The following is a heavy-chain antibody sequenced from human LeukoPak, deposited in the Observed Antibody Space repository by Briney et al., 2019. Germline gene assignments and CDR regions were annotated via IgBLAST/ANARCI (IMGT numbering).Heavy chain of an antibody. V-gene: IGHV4-34*01. CDR3: ARGSGWYVERWFDP. CDR2: INHSGST. D-gene: IGHD6-19*01. J-gene: IGHJ5*02. CDR1: GGSFSGYY. Sequence: SETLSLTCAVYGGSFSGYYWSWIRQPPGKGLEWIGEINHSGSTNYNPSLKSRATISVDTSKNQFSLKLSSVTAADTAVYYCARGSGWYVERWFDPWGQGTLVTVSS.